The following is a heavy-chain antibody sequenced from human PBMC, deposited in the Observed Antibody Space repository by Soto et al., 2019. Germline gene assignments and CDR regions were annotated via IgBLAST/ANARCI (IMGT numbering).Heavy chain of an antibody. Sequence: QVQLVESGGGVVQPGRSLRLSCAASGFTFSSYGMHWVRQAPGKELERVAVISYDGSNKYYADSVKGRFTISRDNSKNTLYLQMNSLRAEDTAVYYCAKYYFDGPVDYWGQGTLVTVSS. J-gene: IGHJ4*02. CDR1: GFTFSSYG. V-gene: IGHV3-30*18. CDR2: ISYDGSNK. D-gene: IGHD3-9*01. CDR3: AKYYFDGPVDY.